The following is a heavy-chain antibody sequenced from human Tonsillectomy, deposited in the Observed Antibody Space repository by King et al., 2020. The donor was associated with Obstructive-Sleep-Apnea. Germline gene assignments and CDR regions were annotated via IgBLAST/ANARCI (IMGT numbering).Heavy chain of an antibody. J-gene: IGHJ6*02. CDR1: GGSISGYY. V-gene: IGHV4-59*01. CDR2: ISYGGST. Sequence: MQLQESGPGLVKPSETLSLTCTVSGGSISGYYWSWIRQPPGKGLEWIGYISYGGSTNYNPSLKSRVTMSLHTSENQFSLKLTSVTPADTAVYYCARANRGVYYFGMDVWGQGTPVTVSS. D-gene: IGHD3-10*01. CDR3: ARANRGVYYFGMDV.